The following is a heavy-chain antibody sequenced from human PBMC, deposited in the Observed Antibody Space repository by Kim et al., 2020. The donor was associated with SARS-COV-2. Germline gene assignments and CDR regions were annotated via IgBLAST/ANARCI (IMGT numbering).Heavy chain of an antibody. Sequence: SETLSLTCTVSGGSISSRSYYWGWLRQPPGQGLEWIGSIYYSGSTYYNPSLKRRVTISVDTSKNQFSLKLSSVTAADTAVYYCARQYYDILTGPDAFDIWGRARMVTVSS. V-gene: IGHV4-39*01. CDR1: GGSISSRSYY. D-gene: IGHD3-9*01. CDR2: IYYSGST. J-gene: IGHJ3*02. CDR3: ARQYYDILTGPDAFDI.